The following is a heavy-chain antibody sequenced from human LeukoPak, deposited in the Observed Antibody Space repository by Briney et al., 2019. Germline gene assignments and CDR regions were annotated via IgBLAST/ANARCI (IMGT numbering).Heavy chain of an antibody. Sequence: SETLSLTCTVSGGSISSYYWSWLRQPPGKGLEWIGYIYYSGSTNYNPSLKSRVTISVDTSKNQFSLKLSSVTAADTAVYYCASSEGYCSGGSCYGANWFDPWGQGTLVTVSS. V-gene: IGHV4-59*01. D-gene: IGHD2-15*01. CDR1: GGSISSYY. J-gene: IGHJ5*02. CDR2: IYYSGST. CDR3: ASSEGYCSGGSCYGANWFDP.